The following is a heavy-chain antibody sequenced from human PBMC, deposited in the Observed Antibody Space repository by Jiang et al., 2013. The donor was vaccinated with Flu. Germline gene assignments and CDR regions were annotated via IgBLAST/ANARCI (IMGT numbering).Heavy chain of an antibody. V-gene: IGHV1-2*02. CDR3: ARGYYYDSSGYWYFDL. Sequence: KFQGRVTMTRDTSISTAYMELSRLRSDDTAVYYCARGYYYDSSGYWYFDLWGRGTLVTVSS. D-gene: IGHD3-22*01. J-gene: IGHJ2*01.